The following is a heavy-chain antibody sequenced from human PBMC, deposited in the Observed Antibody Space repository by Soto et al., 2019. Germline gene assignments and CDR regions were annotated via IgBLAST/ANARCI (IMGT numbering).Heavy chain of an antibody. CDR1: GGTFSSYA. V-gene: IGHV1-69*06. D-gene: IGHD6-13*01. J-gene: IGHJ4*02. CDR3: ASTRPGYSSSSFDY. CDR2: IIPIFGTA. Sequence: GASVKVSCKASGGTFSSYAISWVRQAPGQGLEWMGGIIPIFGTANYAQKFQGRVTITADKSTSTAYMELGSLRSEDTAVYYCASTRPGYSSSSFDYWGQGTLVTVSS.